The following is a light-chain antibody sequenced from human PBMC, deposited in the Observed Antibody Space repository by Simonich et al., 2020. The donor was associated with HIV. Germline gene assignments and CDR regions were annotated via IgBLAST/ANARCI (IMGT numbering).Light chain of an antibody. J-gene: IGKJ4*01. CDR3: QQYYSTPT. CDR1: HDISNS. Sequence: DIQMTQSPSSLSASVGDRVTITCRESHDISNSLVWYQQKPGKAPKLLLYAASRLESGVPSRFSGSGSGTDYTLTISSLQPEDFAAYYCQQYYSTPTVGGGTKVEIK. V-gene: IGKV1-NL1*01. CDR2: AAS.